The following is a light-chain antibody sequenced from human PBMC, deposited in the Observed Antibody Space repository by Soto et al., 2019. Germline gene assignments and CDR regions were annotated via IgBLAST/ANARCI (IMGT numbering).Light chain of an antibody. Sequence: EIVLTQSPGTLSVSPGERANLSCRASQSVSTNLAWFQQKPGRAPRLLIYGASTRATGIPARFSGSGSGTEFTLTINSLQPEDLAVYYCQQSNNWPYTFGQGTKLEV. CDR3: QQSNNWPYT. J-gene: IGKJ2*01. CDR2: GAS. CDR1: QSVSTN. V-gene: IGKV3-15*01.